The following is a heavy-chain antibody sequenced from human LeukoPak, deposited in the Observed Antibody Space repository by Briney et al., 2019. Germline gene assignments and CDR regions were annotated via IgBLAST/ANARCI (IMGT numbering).Heavy chain of an antibody. CDR3: ARGPPTVPNFDY. V-gene: IGHV1-69*06. D-gene: IGHD4-17*01. CDR1: GGTFSSDA. Sequence: SVKFSCKASGGTFSSDAISCVRQAPGQGLEWMGGIIPIFGTANYAQKFQGRVTITADKSTSTAYMELSSLRSEDTAVYYCARGPPTVPNFDYWSQGTLVTAS. J-gene: IGHJ4*02. CDR2: IIPIFGTA.